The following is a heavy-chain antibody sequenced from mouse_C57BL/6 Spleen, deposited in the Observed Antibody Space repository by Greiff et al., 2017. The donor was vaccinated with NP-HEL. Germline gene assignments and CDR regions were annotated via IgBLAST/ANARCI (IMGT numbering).Heavy chain of an antibody. Sequence: EVQLQQSGPELVKPGASVKMSCKASGYTFTDYNMHWVKQSHGKSLEWIGYINPNNGGTSYNQKFKGKATLTVNKSSSTAYMELRSLTSEDSAVYYYAKRSNPEYYSMDYWGQGTSVTVSS. CDR2: INPNNGGT. J-gene: IGHJ4*01. D-gene: IGHD6-1*01. V-gene: IGHV1-22*01. CDR1: GYTFTDYN. CDR3: AKRSNPEYYSMDY.